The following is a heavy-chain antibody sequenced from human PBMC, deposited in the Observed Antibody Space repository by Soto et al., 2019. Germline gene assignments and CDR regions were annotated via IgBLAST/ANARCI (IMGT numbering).Heavy chain of an antibody. CDR1: GFTFNTYA. Sequence: EVQLLESGGGLIQPGGSLRLSCAASGFTFNTYAMGWVRQAPGKGLEWVSGISGSGSSTYYADSVKGRFTISRDNSKSTAYLQMNSLRADDTVVYYCVKGGSVAYWGQGTLVTVSS. J-gene: IGHJ4*02. V-gene: IGHV3-23*01. D-gene: IGHD2-21*01. CDR2: ISGSGSST. CDR3: VKGGSVAY.